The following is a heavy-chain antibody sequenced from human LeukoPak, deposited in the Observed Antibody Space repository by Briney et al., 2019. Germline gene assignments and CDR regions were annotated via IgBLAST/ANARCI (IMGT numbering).Heavy chain of an antibody. Sequence: GGSLRLSCEASGFTFGSFAMYWVRQAPGKGLDWIAGIFGSGGSPHYADSVKGRFTISRDNSKNTVYLQINSLRAEDTAVYYCGKTTAGYSSGQKPAWPVDYWGQGTLVTASS. CDR2: IFGSGGSP. CDR1: GFTFGSFA. J-gene: IGHJ4*02. D-gene: IGHD5-18*01. V-gene: IGHV3-23*01. CDR3: GKTTAGYSSGQKPAWPVDY.